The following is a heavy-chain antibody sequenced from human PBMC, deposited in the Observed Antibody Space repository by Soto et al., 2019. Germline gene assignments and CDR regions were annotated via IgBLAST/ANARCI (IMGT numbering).Heavy chain of an antibody. J-gene: IGHJ5*02. CDR2: IIPIFGTA. V-gene: IGHV1-69*06. CDR3: ARELLDRGPSSWFDP. D-gene: IGHD3-10*01. Sequence: RLGRQDTGQGLEWMGGIIPIFGTANCAQKFQGRFTITADKSTSTAYMELSSLRSEDTAVYYCARELLDRGPSSWFDPWGQGTLVTLS.